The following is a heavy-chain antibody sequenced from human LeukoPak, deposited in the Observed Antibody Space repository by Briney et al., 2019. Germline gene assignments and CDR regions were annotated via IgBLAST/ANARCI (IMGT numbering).Heavy chain of an antibody. Sequence: GGSVRLSCAAWGFTFSSYEMNWVREAPGRGLEWGSYISSSGRSIDYADCVRGRCNIWREKEKKSMYVQMNSQRAGDRAVYYCAREIRYCSGSKCYLFDYWGQGTLVTVSS. V-gene: IGHV3-48*03. J-gene: IGHJ4*02. CDR3: AREIRYCSGSKCYLFDY. D-gene: IGHD2-15*01. CDR1: GFTFSSYE. CDR2: ISSSGRSI.